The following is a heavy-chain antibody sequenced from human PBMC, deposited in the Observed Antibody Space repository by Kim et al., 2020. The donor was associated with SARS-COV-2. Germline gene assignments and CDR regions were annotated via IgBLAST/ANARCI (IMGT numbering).Heavy chain of an antibody. CDR3: ARPVSGSYLGEFDY. Sequence: ADSVKGRFTISRDNSKNTLYLRMNSLRAEDTAVYYCARPVSGSYLGEFDYWGQGALVTVSS. V-gene: IGHV3-30*01. J-gene: IGHJ4*02. D-gene: IGHD3-16*02.